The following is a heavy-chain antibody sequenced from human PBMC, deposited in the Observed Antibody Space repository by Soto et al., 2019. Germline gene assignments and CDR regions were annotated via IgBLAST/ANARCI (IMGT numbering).Heavy chain of an antibody. CDR2: INPNSGGT. J-gene: IGHJ5*02. D-gene: IGHD4-17*01. CDR1: GYSFTGYY. V-gene: IGHV1-2*02. CDR3: ARGTVMTTVTRGGNWFDP. Sequence: QVQLVQSGADVKKPGASVKVSCKASGYSFTGYYMHWVRQAPGQGLEWMGWINPNSGGTNYAQKFRGRVTMTRDTSISTASMELSRLRTDDTAMYYCARGTVMTTVTRGGNWFDPWGQGNLVTVSS.